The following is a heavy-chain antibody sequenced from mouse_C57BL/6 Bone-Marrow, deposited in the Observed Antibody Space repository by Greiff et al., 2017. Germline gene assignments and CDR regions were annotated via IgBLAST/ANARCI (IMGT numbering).Heavy chain of an antibody. CDR3: ARRSPYYFDY. V-gene: IGHV1-19*01. Sequence: DVKLVESGPVLVKPGASVKMSCKASGYTFTDYYMNWVKQSHGKSLEWIGVINPYNGGTSYNQKFKGKATLTVDKSSSTAYMELNSLTSEDSAVYYCARRSPYYFDYWGQGTTLTVSS. J-gene: IGHJ2*01. CDR1: GYTFTDYY. CDR2: INPYNGGT.